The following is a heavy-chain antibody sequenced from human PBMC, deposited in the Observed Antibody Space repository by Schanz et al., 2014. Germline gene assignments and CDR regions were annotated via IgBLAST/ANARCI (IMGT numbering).Heavy chain of an antibody. D-gene: IGHD2-21*02. V-gene: IGHV3-23*01. CDR3: VRERTNYGGNSYFFDH. CDR1: GFTFSTSA. J-gene: IGHJ4*02. Sequence: EVQLLESGGGLVQPGGSLRLSCAASGFTFSTSAMSWVRQVPGKGLEWVSAILGLASTTYYADSVKGRFTISRDNAKNSVYLQMNGLRVEDTAVYYCVRERTNYGGNSYFFDHWGQGTLVTVSS. CDR2: ILGLASTT.